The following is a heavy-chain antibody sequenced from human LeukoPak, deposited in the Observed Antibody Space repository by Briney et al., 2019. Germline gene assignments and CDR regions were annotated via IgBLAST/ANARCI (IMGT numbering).Heavy chain of an antibody. CDR3: ARAWEYASFDY. J-gene: IGHJ4*02. CDR2: IHHSGST. D-gene: IGHD1-26*01. CDR1: GGSISSYY. V-gene: IGHV4-59*01. Sequence: PSETLSLTCTVSGGSISSYYWSWIRQPPGKGLEWIGYIHHSGSTNYNSSLKSRVTISVDTSKNQFSLKLSSVTAADTAVYYYARAWEYASFDYWGQGTLVTVSS.